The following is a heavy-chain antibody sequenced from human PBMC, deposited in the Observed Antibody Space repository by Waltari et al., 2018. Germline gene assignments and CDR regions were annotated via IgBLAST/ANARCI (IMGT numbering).Heavy chain of an antibody. Sequence: QVQLQESGPGLVKPSETLSLTCAVSGYSISSGYYWGWIRQPPGKGLEWIGSIYHSGSTYYNPSLKSRVTISVDTSKNQFSLKLSSVTAADTAVYYCARDMVRGVIAFNWFDPWGQGTLVTVSS. V-gene: IGHV4-38-2*02. CDR2: IYHSGST. J-gene: IGHJ5*02. CDR1: GYSISSGYY. D-gene: IGHD3-10*01. CDR3: ARDMVRGVIAFNWFDP.